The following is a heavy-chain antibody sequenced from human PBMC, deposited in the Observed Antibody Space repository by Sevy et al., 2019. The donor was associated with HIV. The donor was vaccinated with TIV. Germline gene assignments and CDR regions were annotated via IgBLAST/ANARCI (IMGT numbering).Heavy chain of an antibody. CDR3: ARGTSGGYSDY. J-gene: IGHJ4*02. CDR1: GFTFSEYY. D-gene: IGHD2-15*01. V-gene: IGHV3-11*01. Sequence: GGSLRLSCAASGFTFSEYYMSWIRQPPGKGLEWVSYISTRGTTTYYADSVRGRFAISRDSANNSLYLQVNSLRAEDTAVYFCARGTSGGYSDYWGQGTLVTVSS. CDR2: ISTRGTTT.